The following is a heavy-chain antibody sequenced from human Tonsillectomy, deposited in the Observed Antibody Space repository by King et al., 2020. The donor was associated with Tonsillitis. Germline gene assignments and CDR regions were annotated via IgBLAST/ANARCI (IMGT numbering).Heavy chain of an antibody. V-gene: IGHV3-30*18. Sequence: VQLVESGGGVVQPGRSLRLSCAASGFTFSTYGMHWVRQAPGKGLEWVAVISNDASNKYSAGSVKGRFTISRDNSNNTLYLQMNSLIAEDTAVYYCAKDPLALPAPLGYYYYGMDVWGQGTTVTVSS. CDR2: ISNDASNK. D-gene: IGHD3-22*01. CDR1: GFTFSTYG. CDR3: AKDPLALPAPLGYYYYGMDV. J-gene: IGHJ6*02.